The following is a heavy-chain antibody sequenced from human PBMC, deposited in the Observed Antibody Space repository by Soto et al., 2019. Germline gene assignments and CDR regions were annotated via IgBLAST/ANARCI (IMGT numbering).Heavy chain of an antibody. CDR2: INPATGAA. CDR3: ARGGGVGVAGSAAFDM. D-gene: IGHD3-3*01. V-gene: IGHV1-2*02. Sequence: QLHLVQSGAVVKKPGASVTVSCSASGYPVTAYYMHWVRQAPGRGLVWMGGINPATGAAKYTQAFQGRVTLARDASRSTGFMELGGLPPEDTAVLCCARGGGVGVAGSAAFDMCGQGTVVTVSA. J-gene: IGHJ3*02. CDR1: GYPVTAYY.